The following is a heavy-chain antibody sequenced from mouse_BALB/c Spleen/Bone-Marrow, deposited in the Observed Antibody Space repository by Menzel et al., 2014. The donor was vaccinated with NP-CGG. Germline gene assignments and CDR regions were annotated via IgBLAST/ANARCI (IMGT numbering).Heavy chain of an antibody. D-gene: IGHD1-1*01. J-gene: IGHJ2*01. CDR2: MNPFNDGT. Sequence: VQLQQSGPELVKPGASVKMSCKASRYTFTSYVLHWVRQKPGQGLEWIGFMNPFNDGTKYNEKFKGKATLTSDKSSSTAYMELGSLTSEDSAVYYCAREVVATDYFDYWGQGTTLTVSS. CDR1: RYTFTSYV. V-gene: IGHV1-14*01. CDR3: AREVVATDYFDY.